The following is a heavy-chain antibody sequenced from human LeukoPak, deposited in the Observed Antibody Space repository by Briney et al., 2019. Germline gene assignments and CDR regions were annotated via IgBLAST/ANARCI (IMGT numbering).Heavy chain of an antibody. J-gene: IGHJ5*02. V-gene: IGHV4-30-4*08. CDR2: IYDSGST. CDR1: GGSISSGDYY. Sequence: PSQTLSLTCTVSGGSISSGDYYWSWIPQPPGKGLEGVGYIYDSGSTYYNPTLKCRVTISVDTTKNQFSLNLVTLTAADTAEYYCARDHGYSGTDSWFDPWGQGTMVTVSS. D-gene: IGHD1-26*01. CDR3: ARDHGYSGTDSWFDP.